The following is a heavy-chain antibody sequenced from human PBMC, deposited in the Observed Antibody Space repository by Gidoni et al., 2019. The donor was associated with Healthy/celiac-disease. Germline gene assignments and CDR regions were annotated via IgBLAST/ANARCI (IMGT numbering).Heavy chain of an antibody. CDR1: GFTVSNAW. V-gene: IGHV3-15*01. Sequence: EVQLVESGGGLVKPGGSLRLSCAASGFTVSNAWMSWVRQAPGKGLEWVGRIKSKTDGGTTDYAAPVKGRFTISRDDSKNTLYLQMNSLKTEDTAVYYCTTGSDPSDYFDYWGQGTLVTVSS. D-gene: IGHD2-21*02. J-gene: IGHJ4*02. CDR3: TTGSDPSDYFDY. CDR2: IKSKTDGGTT.